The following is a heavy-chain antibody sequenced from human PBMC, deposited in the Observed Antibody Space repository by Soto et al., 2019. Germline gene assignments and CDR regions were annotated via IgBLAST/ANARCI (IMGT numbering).Heavy chain of an antibody. J-gene: IGHJ5*02. V-gene: IGHV2-5*01. CDR2: IYWNEDK. Sequence: QITLKESGPTLVKPTQTLTLTCTFSGFSLKTGGAGVGWIRQPPGKALEWLALIYWNEDKRYSPSLKSRLTXTXDXSXNQXVLTMTNMDPVDTATYYCAHRGYGDYPRDNWFDPWGQGTLVTVSS. CDR1: GFSLKTGGAG. D-gene: IGHD4-17*01. CDR3: AHRGYGDYPRDNWFDP.